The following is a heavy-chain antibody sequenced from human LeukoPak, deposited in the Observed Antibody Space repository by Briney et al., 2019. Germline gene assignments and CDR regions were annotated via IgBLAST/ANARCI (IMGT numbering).Heavy chain of an antibody. CDR1: GGSIRSYY. Sequence: PSETLSLTRTVSGGSIRSYYWSWIRQPPGKGLEWIGYIYYSGSTSYNPSLKSRVTISVDTSKNQFFLNLSSVTAADTAVYYCASPSLRGSNAFDIWGQGTMVTVSS. D-gene: IGHD1-26*01. J-gene: IGHJ3*02. CDR3: ASPSLRGSNAFDI. V-gene: IGHV4-59*01. CDR2: IYYSGST.